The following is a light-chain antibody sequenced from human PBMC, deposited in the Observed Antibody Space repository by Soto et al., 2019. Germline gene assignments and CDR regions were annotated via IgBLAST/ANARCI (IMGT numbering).Light chain of an antibody. V-gene: IGKV3-11*01. CDR2: DAS. CDR3: QQRSNWTIT. CDR1: QTVSSY. Sequence: EIGLTQSAATLSLSPGERATLSGRASQTVSSYLAWYQQKPGQAPRLLIYDASNRATGIPARFSGSGSGTDFTLTISSLEPEDFAVYYCQQRSNWTITFGQGTRLEIK. J-gene: IGKJ5*01.